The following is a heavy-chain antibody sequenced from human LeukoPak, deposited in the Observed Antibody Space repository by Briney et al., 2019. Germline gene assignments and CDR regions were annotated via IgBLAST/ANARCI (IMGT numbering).Heavy chain of an antibody. CDR2: IIPIFGTA. V-gene: IGHV1-69*05. CDR3: ARVSGGSGSYGDFDY. Sequence: ASVKVSCKASGGTFSSYAISLVRQAPGQGLEWMGRIIPIFGTANYAQKFQGRVTITTDESTSTAYMELSSLRSEDTAVYYCARVSGGSGSYGDFDYWGQGTLVTVSS. CDR1: GGTFSSYA. J-gene: IGHJ4*02. D-gene: IGHD3-10*01.